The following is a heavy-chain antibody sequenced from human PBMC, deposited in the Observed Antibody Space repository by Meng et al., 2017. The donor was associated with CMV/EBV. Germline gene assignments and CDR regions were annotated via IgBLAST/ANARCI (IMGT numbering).Heavy chain of an antibody. CDR3: AKDKSHSVYYYYGMDV. D-gene: IGHD3-10*01. J-gene: IGHJ6*02. V-gene: IGHV3-74*01. CDR2: INSDGSST. Sequence: LSLTCAASGFTFSSYWMHWVRQAPGKGLVWVSRINSDGSSTSYADSVKGRFTISRDNSKNTLYLQMNSLRAEDTAVYYCAKDKSHSVYYYYGMDVWGQGTTVTVSS. CDR1: GFTFSSYW.